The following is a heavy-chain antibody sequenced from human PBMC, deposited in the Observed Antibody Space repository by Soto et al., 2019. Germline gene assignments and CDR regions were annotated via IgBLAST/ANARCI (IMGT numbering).Heavy chain of an antibody. CDR2: IYKSATT. J-gene: IGHJ5*01. D-gene: IGHD2-15*01. V-gene: IGHV4-30-4*08. Sequence: TSETLSLTCSVSGDSISTVDYFWAWIRQPPGQALEYIGYIYKSATTYYNPSFDSRVAISLDTSKSQFSLNVTSVTAADTAVYFCARGRYCLTGRCFPNWFDSWGQGTLVTVSS. CDR3: ARGRYCLTGRCFPNWFDS. CDR1: GDSISTVDYF.